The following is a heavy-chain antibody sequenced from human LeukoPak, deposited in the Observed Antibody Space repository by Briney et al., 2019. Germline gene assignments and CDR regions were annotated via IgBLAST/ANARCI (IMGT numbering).Heavy chain of an antibody. V-gene: IGHV3-33*06. CDR3: AKDRDGDSDY. D-gene: IGHD4-17*01. CDR1: GFTFSSYG. J-gene: IGHJ4*02. Sequence: GGSLRLSCAASGFTFSSYGMHWVRQAPGKGLGWVAVIWYDGSNKYYADSVKGRFTISRDNSKNTLYLQMNSLRAEDTAVYYCAKDRDGDSDYWGQGTLVTVSS. CDR2: IWYDGSNK.